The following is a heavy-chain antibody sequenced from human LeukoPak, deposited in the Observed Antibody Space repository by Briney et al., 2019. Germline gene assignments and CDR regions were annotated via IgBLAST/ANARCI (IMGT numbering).Heavy chain of an antibody. D-gene: IGHD5-24*01. CDR3: ARDGPDGYNRPSLDY. V-gene: IGHV3-64*01. J-gene: IGHJ4*02. Sequence: GGSLRLSCAASGFTFSSYAMHWVRQAPGKGLEYVSAISSNGGSTYYANSVKGRFTISRDNSKNTLYLQMGSLRAEDMAVYYCARDGPDGYNRPSLDYWGQGTLVTVSS. CDR1: GFTFSSYA. CDR2: ISSNGGST.